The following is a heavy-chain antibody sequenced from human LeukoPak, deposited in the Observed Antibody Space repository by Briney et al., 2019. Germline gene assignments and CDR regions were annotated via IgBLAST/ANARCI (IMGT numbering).Heavy chain of an antibody. Sequence: GGSLGLSCAASGFTFSSYWIHWVRRAPGKGLVWDSRINSDGSSTRYADSVKGRFTISRDNAKNTLYLQMNSLRAEDTAMYYCARVLSSGWYKNWFDPWGQGTLVTVSS. J-gene: IGHJ5*02. CDR3: ARVLSSGWYKNWFDP. V-gene: IGHV3-74*01. CDR1: GFTFSSYW. D-gene: IGHD6-19*01. CDR2: INSDGSST.